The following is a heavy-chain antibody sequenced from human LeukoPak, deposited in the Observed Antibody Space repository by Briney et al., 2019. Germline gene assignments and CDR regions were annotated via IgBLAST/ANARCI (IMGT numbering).Heavy chain of an antibody. CDR3: ARASHGWYFDL. CDR2: VYYDGSS. CDR1: GVSISSSTYY. Sequence: SETLSLTCTVSGVSISSSTYYWGWIRQPPGKGLEWIGSVYYDGSSYYNPSLKRRVTISVDTSKNQVSLKLSSVTAADTAVYYCARASHGWYFDLWGRGTLVTVSS. D-gene: IGHD6-6*01. V-gene: IGHV4-39*01. J-gene: IGHJ2*01.